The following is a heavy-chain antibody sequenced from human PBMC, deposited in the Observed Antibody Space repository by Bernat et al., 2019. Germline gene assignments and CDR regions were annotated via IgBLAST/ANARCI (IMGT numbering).Heavy chain of an antibody. Sequence: EVQLVESGGGLVQPGGSLRLSCAASGFTFSTYWMHWVRQAPGKGLVWVSRINSDGSTTNYADSVKGRFTISRDNAKNTLYLQMNSLRAEDTAVYYCARDSHCSGGSCYLNWFDPWGQGTLFTVSS. V-gene: IGHV3-74*01. J-gene: IGHJ5*02. D-gene: IGHD2-15*01. CDR2: INSDGSTT. CDR3: ARDSHCSGGSCYLNWFDP. CDR1: GFTFSTYW.